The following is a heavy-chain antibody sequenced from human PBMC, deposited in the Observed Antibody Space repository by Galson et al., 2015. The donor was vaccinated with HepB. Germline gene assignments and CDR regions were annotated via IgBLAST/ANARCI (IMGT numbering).Heavy chain of an antibody. CDR1: GGTFSSYA. CDR3: ARRPPPKYSSSSGDAFEI. D-gene: IGHD6-6*01. J-gene: IGHJ3*02. Sequence: SVKVSCKASGGTFSSYAISWVRQAPGQGLEWMGGIIPIFGTANYAQKFQGRVTITTDESTSTAYMELSSLRSEDTAGYYCARRPPPKYSSSSGDAFEIWGQGTMVTISS. CDR2: IIPIFGTA. V-gene: IGHV1-69*05.